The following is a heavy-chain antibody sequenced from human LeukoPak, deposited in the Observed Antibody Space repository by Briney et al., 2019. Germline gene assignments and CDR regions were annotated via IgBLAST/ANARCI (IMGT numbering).Heavy chain of an antibody. V-gene: IGHV3-30-3*01. D-gene: IGHD1-20*01. CDR1: GFTFSSYA. J-gene: IGHJ6*03. CDR2: TSYDGTKT. CDR3: ARGPDTLTGPLYYYYYMDV. Sequence: GRSLRLSCAASGFTFSSYAMHWVRQAPSKGLEWVAITSYDGTKTYYADSVKGRFTISRDYSTSTLYLQMNSLRAEDTAVYFCARGPDTLTGPLYYYYYMDVWGKGTTVTVSS.